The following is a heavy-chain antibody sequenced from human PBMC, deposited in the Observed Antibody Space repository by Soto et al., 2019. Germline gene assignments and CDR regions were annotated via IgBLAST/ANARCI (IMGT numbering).Heavy chain of an antibody. CDR1: GFTFSSYA. CDR2: ISGSGGST. J-gene: IGHJ4*02. CDR3: AKDLVGRYYYDSSGYYRVNY. Sequence: GGSLRLSCAASGFTFSSYAMSWVRQAPGKGLEWVSAISGSGGSTYYADSVKGRFTISRDNSKNTLYLQMNSLRAEDTAVYYCAKDLVGRYYYDSSGYYRVNYWGQGTLVTVSS. D-gene: IGHD3-22*01. V-gene: IGHV3-23*01.